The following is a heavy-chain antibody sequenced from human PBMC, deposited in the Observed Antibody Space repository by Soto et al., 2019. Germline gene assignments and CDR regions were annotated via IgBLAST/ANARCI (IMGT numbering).Heavy chain of an antibody. D-gene: IGHD6-19*01. CDR2: INPNSGGT. J-gene: IGHJ5*02. CDR3: ARDIPITPTTRPGYSSGWSGANWFDP. CDR1: GYTFTGYY. Sequence: ASVKVSCKASGYTFTGYYMHWLRQAPGQGLEWMGWINPNSGGTNYAQKFQGRVTMTRDTSISTAYMELSRLRSDDTAVYYCARDIPITPTTRPGYSSGWSGANWFDPWGQGTLVTVSS. V-gene: IGHV1-2*02.